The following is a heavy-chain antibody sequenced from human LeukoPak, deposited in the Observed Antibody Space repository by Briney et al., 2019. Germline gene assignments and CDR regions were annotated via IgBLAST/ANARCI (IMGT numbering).Heavy chain of an antibody. Sequence: SETLSLTCTVSVGSITTTNYYWAWIRQPPWRGLEWIGSMYHSGITYYNPSLKSRVTMSVDTSKDQFSLKLISVTAADTAVYYCARQDYSSPEGWFDPWGHGTLVTVSS. CDR3: ARQDYSSPEGWFDP. J-gene: IGHJ5*02. CDR1: VGSITTTNYY. CDR2: MYHSGIT. V-gene: IGHV4-39*01. D-gene: IGHD6-13*01.